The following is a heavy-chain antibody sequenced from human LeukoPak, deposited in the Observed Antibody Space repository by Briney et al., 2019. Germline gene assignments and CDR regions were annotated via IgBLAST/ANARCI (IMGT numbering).Heavy chain of an antibody. D-gene: IGHD3-22*01. J-gene: IGHJ4*02. CDR1: GYTFTSYG. Sequence: ASVKVSCKASGYTFTSYGISWVRQAPGQGLEWMGWISAYNGNTNYAQKLQGRVTMTTDTSTSTAYMELRSLRSDDTAVYYCARTNVYYYASSDYYPYFDYWAQGTLVTVSS. CDR2: ISAYNGNT. V-gene: IGHV1-18*01. CDR3: ARTNVYYYASSDYYPYFDY.